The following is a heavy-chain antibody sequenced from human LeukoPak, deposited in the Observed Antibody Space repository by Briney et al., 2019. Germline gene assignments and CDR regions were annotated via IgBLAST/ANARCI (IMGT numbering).Heavy chain of an antibody. J-gene: IGHJ4*02. CDR3: GNSGSYYVS. CDR1: GFIFSSYW. D-gene: IGHD1-26*01. CDR2: IKQDGSEK. Sequence: GGSLRLSCAASGFIFSSYWMSWVRQAPGKGLEWVANIKQDGSEKYYVDSVKGRFTISRDNAKNSLYLQMNSLRAEDTAVYYCGNSGSYYVSWGQGTLVTVSS. V-gene: IGHV3-7*01.